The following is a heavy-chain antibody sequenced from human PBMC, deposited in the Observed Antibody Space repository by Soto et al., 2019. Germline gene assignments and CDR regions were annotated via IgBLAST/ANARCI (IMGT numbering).Heavy chain of an antibody. D-gene: IGHD1-26*01. CDR2: INHSGST. V-gene: IGHV4-34*01. J-gene: IGHJ3*02. Sequence: LSLTCAVYGGSFSGYYWSWIRQPPGKGLEWIGEINHSGSTNYNPSLKSRVTISVDTSKNQFSLKLSSVTAADTAVYYCASEYSGSYPDAFDIWGQGTMVTVSS. CDR1: GGSFSGYY. CDR3: ASEYSGSYPDAFDI.